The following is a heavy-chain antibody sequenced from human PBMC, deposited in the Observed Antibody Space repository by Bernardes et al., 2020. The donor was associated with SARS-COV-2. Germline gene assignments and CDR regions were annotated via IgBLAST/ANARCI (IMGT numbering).Heavy chain of an antibody. CDR2: IYPIDSDT. V-gene: IGHV5-51*01. D-gene: IGHD6-19*01. CDR1: GYKFTNNW. Sequence: GESLKISCQAFGYKFTNNWIGWVRQKSGQGLEWMGIIYPIDSDTTYSPSFQGHVTISVDESISTAYLQWTSLEASDTAVYYCVRQLAGLVDGLDVWGPGTTVTVSS. J-gene: IGHJ6*02. CDR3: VRQLAGLVDGLDV.